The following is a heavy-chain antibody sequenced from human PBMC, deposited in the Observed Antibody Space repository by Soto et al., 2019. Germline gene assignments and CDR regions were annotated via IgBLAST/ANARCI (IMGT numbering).Heavy chain of an antibody. D-gene: IGHD6-19*01. CDR1: GFMFSEYY. CDR2: ITSTGSTI. Sequence: GSLRLSCAASGFMFSEYYMAWIRQAPGKGLEWVSYITSTGSTIYYADSVKGRFTISRDNAKNSLYLQMNSLRAEDTAIYYCARDKYSSGWHPFDQWGQGTLVTVS. V-gene: IGHV3-11*01. J-gene: IGHJ4*02. CDR3: ARDKYSSGWHPFDQ.